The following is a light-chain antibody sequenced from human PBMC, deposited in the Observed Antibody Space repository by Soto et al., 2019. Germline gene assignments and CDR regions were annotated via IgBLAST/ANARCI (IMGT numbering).Light chain of an antibody. V-gene: IGLV2-8*01. CDR2: EVT. CDR1: SRDVGGSDY. CDR3: SSFARGDNPHVL. Sequence: QSALTQPPSASGSPGQSVTISCTGTSRDVGGSDYVSWYQQDPGKAPKLIIYEVTKRPAGVPDRFSGSKSGNTASLTVSGLQADDESYYYCSSFARGDNPHVLFGGGTQLTVL. J-gene: IGLJ2*01.